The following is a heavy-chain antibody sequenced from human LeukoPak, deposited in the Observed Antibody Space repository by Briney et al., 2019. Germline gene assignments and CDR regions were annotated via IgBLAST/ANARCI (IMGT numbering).Heavy chain of an antibody. CDR2: INPNSGGT. D-gene: IGHD2-15*01. V-gene: IGHV1-2*02. J-gene: IGHJ6*02. CDR3: ARDNVVVVATSQMGCFGMDV. CDR1: GYTFTGYY. Sequence: ASVKVSCKASGYTFTGYYMHWVRQAPGQGLEWMGWINPNSGGTNYAQKFQGRVTMTRDTSISTAYMELSRLRSDDTAVYYCARDNVVVVATSQMGCFGMDVWGQGTTVTVSS.